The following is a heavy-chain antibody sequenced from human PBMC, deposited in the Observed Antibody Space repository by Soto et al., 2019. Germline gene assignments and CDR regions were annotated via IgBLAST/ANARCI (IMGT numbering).Heavy chain of an antibody. CDR2: IGSAHDP. Sequence: GGSLRLSCAASGFTFSTYDMHWVRQVPGKGLEWVSAIGSAHDPYYLGSVKGRLSISRENATNSLYLQMNSLTTGDTAVYYCARAYLGWLPRRAYYYYALDVWGQGTPVTVSS. D-gene: IGHD6-19*01. CDR1: GFTFSTYD. V-gene: IGHV3-13*05. J-gene: IGHJ6*02. CDR3: ARAYLGWLPRRAYYYYALDV.